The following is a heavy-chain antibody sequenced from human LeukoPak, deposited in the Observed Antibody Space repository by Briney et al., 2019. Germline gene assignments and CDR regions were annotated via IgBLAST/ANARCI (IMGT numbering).Heavy chain of an antibody. D-gene: IGHD3-22*01. CDR1: GFTFSSYG. CDR2: ISYDGSNK. CDR3: ARDVSYYDSSGRLDY. J-gene: IGHJ4*02. Sequence: GGSLRLSCAASGFTFSSYGMHWVRQAPGKGLEWVAVISYDGSNKYYADSVKGRFTISRDNSKNTLYLQMNSLRAEDAAVYYCARDVSYYDSSGRLDYWGQGTLVTVSS. V-gene: IGHV3-30*19.